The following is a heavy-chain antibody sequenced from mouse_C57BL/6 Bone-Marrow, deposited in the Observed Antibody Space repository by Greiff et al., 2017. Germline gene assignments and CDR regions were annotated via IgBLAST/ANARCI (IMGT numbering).Heavy chain of an antibody. V-gene: IGHV1-81*01. CDR3: ARHAWFAY. J-gene: IGHJ3*01. CDR2: IYPRSGNT. Sequence: QVQLKESGAELARPGASVKLSCKASGYTFTSYGISWVKQRTGQGLEWIGEIYPRSGNTYYNEKFKGKATLTADKSSSTAYMELRSLTSEDSAVYFCARHAWFAYWGQGPLVTVSA. CDR1: GYTFTSYG.